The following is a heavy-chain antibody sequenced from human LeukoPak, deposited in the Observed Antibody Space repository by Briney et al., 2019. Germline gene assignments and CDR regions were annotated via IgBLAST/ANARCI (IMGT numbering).Heavy chain of an antibody. D-gene: IGHD2-2*01. CDR3: ARARRPIVVVPAGRYYFDY. Sequence: SETLSLTCTVSGGSISGGDYYWSWIRQPPGKGLEWIGYIYYSGSTYYNPSLKSRVTISVDTSKNQFSLKLSSVTAADTAVYYCARARRPIVVVPAGRYYFDYWGQGTLVTVSS. J-gene: IGHJ4*02. CDR2: IYYSGST. V-gene: IGHV4-30-4*01. CDR1: GGSISGGDYY.